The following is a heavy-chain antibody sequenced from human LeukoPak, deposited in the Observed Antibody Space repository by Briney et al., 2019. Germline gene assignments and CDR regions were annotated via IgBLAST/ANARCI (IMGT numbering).Heavy chain of an antibody. Sequence: GGSLRLSCAASGFTFSSYAMSWVRQAPGKGLEWVSAISGSGGSTYYADSVKGRFTISRDNSKNTLYLQMNSLRADDTAVYYCAKDRWGGDIVVVPAAADYWGQGTLVTVSS. CDR1: GFTFSSYA. V-gene: IGHV3-23*01. CDR2: ISGSGGST. D-gene: IGHD2-2*01. J-gene: IGHJ4*02. CDR3: AKDRWGGDIVVVPAAADY.